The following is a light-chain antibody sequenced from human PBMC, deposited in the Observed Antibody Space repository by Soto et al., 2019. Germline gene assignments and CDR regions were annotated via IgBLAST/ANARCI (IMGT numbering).Light chain of an antibody. CDR1: QTISGT. CDR2: GAS. CDR3: QQYDNWPWT. Sequence: EIVMTQSPATLSVSPGGRATLPCRASQTISGTLAWYQQKPGQAPRLLIHGASTRAPGFPARFSGSGSGTDFTLTISSLQSEDFAVYYCQQYDNWPWTFGQGTKVEIK. J-gene: IGKJ1*01. V-gene: IGKV3-15*01.